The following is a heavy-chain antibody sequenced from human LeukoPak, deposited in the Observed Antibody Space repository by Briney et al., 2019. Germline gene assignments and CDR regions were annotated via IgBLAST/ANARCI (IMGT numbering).Heavy chain of an antibody. CDR2: IRYDGSIK. CDR1: GFTFSSYG. D-gene: IGHD2-2*01. V-gene: IGHV3-30*02. Sequence: GGSLRLSCAASGFTFSSYGMHWVRQAPGKGLEWVAFIRYDGSIKYYADSVKGRFTISRDNSKNTLYLQMNSLRAEDTAVYYCAKDHPVPAAQGGYFDYWGQGTLVTVSS. CDR3: AKDHPVPAAQGGYFDY. J-gene: IGHJ4*02.